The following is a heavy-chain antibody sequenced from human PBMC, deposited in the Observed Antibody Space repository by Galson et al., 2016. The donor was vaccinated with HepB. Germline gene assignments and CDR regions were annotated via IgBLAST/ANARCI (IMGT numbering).Heavy chain of an antibody. CDR2: TFYRSTWEN. CDR3: ARAVMLGRGMDV. V-gene: IGHV6-1*01. D-gene: IGHD3-10*01. J-gene: IGHJ6*02. Sequence: CAISGHSVYNNGAAWVWIRQSPSRGLEWLGRTFYRSTWENHYAGSVINRITISPDTSRNQFSLHLHSLTPEDTAVYYCARAVMLGRGMDVWGQGTTVTVSS. CDR1: GHSVYNNGAA.